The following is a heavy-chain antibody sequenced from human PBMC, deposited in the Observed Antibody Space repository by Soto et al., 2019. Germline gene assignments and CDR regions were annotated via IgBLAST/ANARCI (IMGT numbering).Heavy chain of an antibody. CDR1: GDSISSGDYY. J-gene: IGHJ4*02. Sequence: QVQLQESGPGLVKPSQTLSLTCTVSGDSISSGDYYWSWIRQPPGKGLEWIGYMYYSGSTYYNPSLKSRVTISVHTSKTQFSLKLSSVTAADTAVYYCAREGRGYSLGGWGQGTLVTVSS. V-gene: IGHV4-30-4*01. D-gene: IGHD5-18*01. CDR3: AREGRGYSLGG. CDR2: MYYSGST.